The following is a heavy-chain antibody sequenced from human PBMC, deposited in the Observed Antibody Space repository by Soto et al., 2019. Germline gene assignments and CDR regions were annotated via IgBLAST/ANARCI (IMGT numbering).Heavy chain of an antibody. Sequence: SETLSLTCTVSGGSISSGGYYWGWIRQHPGKGLEWIGYIYYSGSTYYNPSLKSRVTISVDTSKNQFSLKLSSVTAADTAVYYCARVGYYGSGSYYIPDYWGQGTLVTVSS. CDR2: IYYSGST. V-gene: IGHV4-31*03. CDR1: GGSISSGGYY. CDR3: ARVGYYGSGSYYIPDY. J-gene: IGHJ4*02. D-gene: IGHD3-10*01.